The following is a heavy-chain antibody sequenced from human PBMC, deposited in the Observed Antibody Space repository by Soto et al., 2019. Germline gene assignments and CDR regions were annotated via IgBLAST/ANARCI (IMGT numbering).Heavy chain of an antibody. D-gene: IGHD6-13*01. J-gene: IGHJ4*02. CDR1: GFTFSSYA. CDR2: ISGSDGRT. CDR3: ARRSSSWYFDY. V-gene: IGHV3-23*01. Sequence: EVQLLESGGGLVQPGGSLRLSCAASGFTFSSYAMNWVRQAPGKGLEWVSVISGSDGRTYYADSVKGRFTISRDNSKNTLNLQMNRLRAEDTAVYYCARRSSSWYFDYWGQGTLVTVSS.